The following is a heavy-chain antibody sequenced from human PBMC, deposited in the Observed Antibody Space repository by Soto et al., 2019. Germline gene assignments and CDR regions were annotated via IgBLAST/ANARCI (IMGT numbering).Heavy chain of an antibody. V-gene: IGHV1-2*04. J-gene: IGHJ6*02. CDR2: INPNSGGT. D-gene: IGHD5-12*01. CDR1: GYTFTGYY. CDR3: ARGVAKIKDYYYYYYGMDV. Sequence: ASVKVSCKASGYTFTGYYMHWVRQAPGQGLEWMGWINPNSGGTNYAQKFQGWDTMTRNTSISTAYMELSRLRSDDTAVYYCARGVAKIKDYYYYYYGMDVWGQGTTVTVSS.